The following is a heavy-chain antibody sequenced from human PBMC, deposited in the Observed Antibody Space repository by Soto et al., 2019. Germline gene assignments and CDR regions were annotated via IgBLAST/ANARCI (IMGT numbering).Heavy chain of an antibody. CDR1: GESFSGYY. Sequence: QVQLQQWGAGLLKPSETLSLTCAVYGESFSGYYWSWIRQPPGKGLGWIGEINHSGSTNYNPPLKSRVTMSVDTSKNQFSLKLSSVTAANTAMYYCAGNIVATISSFDYWGQGTLVTVSS. CDR2: INHSGST. J-gene: IGHJ4*02. V-gene: IGHV4-34*02. D-gene: IGHD5-12*01. CDR3: AGNIVATISSFDY.